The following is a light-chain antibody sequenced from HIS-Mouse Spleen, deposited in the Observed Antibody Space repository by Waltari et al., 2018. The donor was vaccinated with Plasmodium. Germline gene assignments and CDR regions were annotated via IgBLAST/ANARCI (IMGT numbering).Light chain of an antibody. CDR2: RNN. CDR3: AAWDDSLNGVV. V-gene: IGLV1-44*01. J-gene: IGLJ2*01. Sequence: QSVLTQPPSASGTPGQRVTISCSGSISSIGSNTVNWYQQLPGTAPKLLIYRNNPRPSGVPDRFSGSKSGTSASLAISGLQSEDEADYYCAAWDDSLNGVVFAGGTKLTVL. CDR1: ISSIGSNT.